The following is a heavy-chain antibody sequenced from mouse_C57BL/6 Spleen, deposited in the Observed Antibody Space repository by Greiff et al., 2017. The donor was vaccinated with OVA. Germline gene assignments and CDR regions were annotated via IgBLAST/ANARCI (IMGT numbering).Heavy chain of an antibody. CDR1: GFTFTDYY. D-gene: IGHD4-1*01. CDR2: IRNKANGYTT. V-gene: IGHV7-3*01. CDR3: ARWKTALDY. J-gene: IGHJ2*01. Sequence: EVQLQQSGGGLVQPGGSLSLSCAASGFTFTDYYMSWVRQPPGKALEWLGFIRNKANGYTTEYSASVKGRFTISRDNSQSILYLQMNALRAEDSATYYCARWKTALDYWGQGTTLTVSS.